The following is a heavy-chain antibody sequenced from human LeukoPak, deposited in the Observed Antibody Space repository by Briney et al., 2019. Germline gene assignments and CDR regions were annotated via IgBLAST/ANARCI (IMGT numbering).Heavy chain of an antibody. CDR2: IYYSGST. CDR3: ARVERYYYYMDV. D-gene: IGHD5-24*01. V-gene: IGHV4-39*07. Sequence: SETLSLTCTVSGGPISSSSYYWGWIRQPPGKGLEWIGSIYYSGSTYYNPSLKSRVTISVDTSKNQFSLKLSSVTAADTAVYYCARVERYYYYMDVWGKGTTVTVSS. CDR1: GGPISSSSYY. J-gene: IGHJ6*03.